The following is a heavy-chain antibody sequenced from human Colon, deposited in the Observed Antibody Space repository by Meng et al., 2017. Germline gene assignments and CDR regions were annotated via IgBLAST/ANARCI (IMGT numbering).Heavy chain of an antibody. CDR3: ARDFERGYYGSGSSYYGMDV. J-gene: IGHJ6*02. Sequence: SETLSLTCAVSGGSISSSNWWSWVRQPPGKGLEWIGEIYHSGSTNYNPSLKSRVTISVDKSKNQFSLKLSSVTAADTAVYYCARDFERGYYGSGSSYYGMDVWGQGTTVTVSS. V-gene: IGHV4-4*02. CDR1: GGSISSSNW. CDR2: IYHSGST. D-gene: IGHD3-10*01.